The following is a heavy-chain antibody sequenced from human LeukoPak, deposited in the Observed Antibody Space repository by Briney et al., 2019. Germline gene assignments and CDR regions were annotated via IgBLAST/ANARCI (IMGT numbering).Heavy chain of an antibody. CDR3: SRENGAFSPFGY. J-gene: IGHJ4*02. Sequence: SQTLSLTCTVSGGSISSGGYYWSWIRQHPGKGLEWIGYIYYSGSTYYNPSLKSRVTISVDTSKNHLSLSLTSVTAADTAVYYCSRENGAFSPFGYWGQGTLVTVPS. V-gene: IGHV4-31*03. CDR1: GGSISSGGYY. D-gene: IGHD2-8*01. CDR2: IYYSGST.